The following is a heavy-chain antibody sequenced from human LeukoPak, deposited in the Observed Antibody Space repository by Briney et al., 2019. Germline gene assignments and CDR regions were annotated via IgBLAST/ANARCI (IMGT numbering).Heavy chain of an antibody. CDR3: ARAYSNCFDS. J-gene: IGHJ5*01. CDR2: TFYRSKWYD. CDR1: GDSVSSNSAA. V-gene: IGHV6-1*01. Sequence: SQTLSLTCAISGDSVSSNSAAWNWIRQSPSRGLEWLGRTFYRSKWYDDYAVSVKSRITISPDTSKNQFSLHLNSVTPDDTAIYYCARAYSNCFDSWGQGTLVTVSS. D-gene: IGHD2-15*01.